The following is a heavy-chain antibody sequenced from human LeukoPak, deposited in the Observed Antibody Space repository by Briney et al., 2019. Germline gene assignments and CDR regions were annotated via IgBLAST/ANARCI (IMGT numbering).Heavy chain of an antibody. CDR3: AREGADWGGNFYAMDV. J-gene: IGHJ6*02. CDR1: GDSIKSDEYH. D-gene: IGHD7-27*01. Sequence: SETLSLTCTVSGDSIKSDEYHWSWIRQPPGTGLEWLGYIFYRGTTYYNPSLMSRVTISLDTSKNQFSLKLSSVPAADTAVYYCAREGADWGGNFYAMDVWAQGTTVTVSS. CDR2: IFYRGTT. V-gene: IGHV4-30-4*01.